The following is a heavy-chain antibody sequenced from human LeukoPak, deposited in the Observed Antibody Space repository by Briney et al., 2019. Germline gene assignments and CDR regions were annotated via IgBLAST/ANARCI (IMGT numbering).Heavy chain of an antibody. CDR2: INPNSGGT. Sequence: GASVKVSCKASGYTFTGYYMHWVRQAPGQGLEWMGRINPNSGGTNYAQKFQGRVTMTRDTSISTAYMELSRLRSDDTAVYYCARTLAYCGGGCYYDYWGQGTLVTVSS. CDR3: ARTLAYCGGGCYYDY. V-gene: IGHV1-2*06. D-gene: IGHD2-21*02. J-gene: IGHJ4*02. CDR1: GYTFTGYY.